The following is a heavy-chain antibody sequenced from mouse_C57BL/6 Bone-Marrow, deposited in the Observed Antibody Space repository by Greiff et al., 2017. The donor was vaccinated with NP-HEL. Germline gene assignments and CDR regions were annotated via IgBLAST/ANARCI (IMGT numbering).Heavy chain of an antibody. CDR3: TRGLRIAD. J-gene: IGHJ3*01. D-gene: IGHD1-1*01. Sequence: QVQLQQSGAELVRPGASVTLSCKASGYTFTDYEMHWVKQTPVHGLEWIGAIDPETGGTAYNQKFKGKAILTADKSYSTAYMELRSLTSEDSAVYYCTRGLRIADWGQGTLVTVSA. CDR1: GYTFTDYE. CDR2: IDPETGGT. V-gene: IGHV1-15*01.